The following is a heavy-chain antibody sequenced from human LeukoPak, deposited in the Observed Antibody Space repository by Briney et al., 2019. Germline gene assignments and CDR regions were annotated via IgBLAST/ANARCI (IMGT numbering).Heavy chain of an antibody. CDR3: AKGRVAAASAGSY. D-gene: IGHD6-13*01. CDR2: ISGCGGST. CDR1: GFTFSSYA. Sequence: GGSLRLSCAASGFTFSSYAMSWVRQAPGKGLECLSAISGCGGSTYYADSVKGRFTISRDNSKNTLYLQMNSLRAEDTAVYYCAKGRVAAASAGSYWGQGTLVTVSS. V-gene: IGHV3-23*01. J-gene: IGHJ4*02.